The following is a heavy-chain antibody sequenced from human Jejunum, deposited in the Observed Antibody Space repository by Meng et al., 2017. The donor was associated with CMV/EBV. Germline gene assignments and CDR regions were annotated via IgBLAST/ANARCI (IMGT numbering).Heavy chain of an antibody. V-gene: IGHV3-30-3*01. J-gene: IGHJ4*02. CDR3: AREDDYRNYFDF. CDR2: MSYDGGNE. D-gene: IGHD4-11*01. Sequence: AAAGFTFSNNVLHWVRQAPGKGLECVAVMSYDGGNEYYAASVKGRFTISRDSSKNTLYLQMDSLRPEDTAVYYCAREDDYRNYFDFWGQGTLVTVSS. CDR1: GFTFSNNV.